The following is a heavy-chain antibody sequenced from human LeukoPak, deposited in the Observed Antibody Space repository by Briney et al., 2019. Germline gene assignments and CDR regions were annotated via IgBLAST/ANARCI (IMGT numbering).Heavy chain of an antibody. J-gene: IGHJ5*02. CDR1: GYTFTSYG. D-gene: IGHD3-3*01. V-gene: IGHV1-18*01. CDR3: ARTGIWSDMEDWFDP. Sequence: ASVKVSCKASGYTFTSYGISWVRQAPGQGLEWMGWISAYSGDTNYAQKFQGRATMTTDTSTSTAYMELRSLRSDDTAVYYCARTGIWSDMEDWFDPWGQGTLVTVSS. CDR2: ISAYSGDT.